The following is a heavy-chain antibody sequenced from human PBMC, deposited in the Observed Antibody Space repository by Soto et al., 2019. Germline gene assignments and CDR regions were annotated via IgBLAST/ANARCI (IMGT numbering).Heavy chain of an antibody. D-gene: IGHD6-13*01. J-gene: IGHJ4*02. Sequence: QLQLQQSGPGLVKPSETLSLTCTVSGGSFTSSHYYWGWIRQPPGKGLEGIGSISYRGSTDYKSSLKSRVTLSVDTSKNQFSLKLNSLTAADTAVYYCVRHDTDLGAAGPYRYFDAWGQGALVTVSS. CDR3: VRHDTDLGAAGPYRYFDA. CDR2: ISYRGST. CDR1: GGSFTSSHYY. V-gene: IGHV4-39*01.